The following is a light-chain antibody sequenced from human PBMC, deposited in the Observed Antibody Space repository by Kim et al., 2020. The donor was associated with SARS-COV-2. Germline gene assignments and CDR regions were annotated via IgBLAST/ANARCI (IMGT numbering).Light chain of an antibody. CDR3: QQYYNTPLT. CDR1: QSVLYNSNNKNY. CDR2: WAS. J-gene: IGKJ4*01. V-gene: IGKV4-1*01. Sequence: DIVMTQSPDSLAVSLGERATINCKSSQSVLYNSNNKNYLAWYHQKPGQPPKLLIYWASTRESGVPDRFSGSGSGTDFTLTISSLQAEDVAVYYCQQYYNTPLTFGGGTKVDI.